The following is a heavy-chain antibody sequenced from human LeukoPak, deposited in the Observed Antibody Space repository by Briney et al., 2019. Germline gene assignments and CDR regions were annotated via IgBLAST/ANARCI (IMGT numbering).Heavy chain of an antibody. CDR3: ARETAGTFDY. Sequence: TEGSLTLSCAASGFTFSSYPMHWVRQAPGKGLESVSAISSNGGSTYYANSVKGRFTISRDNSKNTLFLQMGSLRAEDMAVYFCARETAGTFDYWGQGTLLTVSS. CDR2: ISSNGGST. V-gene: IGHV3-64*01. CDR1: GFTFSSYP. J-gene: IGHJ4*02. D-gene: IGHD3-10*01.